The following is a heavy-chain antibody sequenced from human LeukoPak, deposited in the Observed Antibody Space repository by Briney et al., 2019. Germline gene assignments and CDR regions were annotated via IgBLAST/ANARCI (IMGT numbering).Heavy chain of an antibody. J-gene: IGHJ3*02. CDR3: ACVSRGSYSADDAFDI. V-gene: IGHV4-34*01. CDR1: GGSFSGYY. CDR2: INHSGST. Sequence: PSETLSLTCAVYGGSFSGYYWSWIRQPPGKGLEWIGEINHSGSTNYNPSLKSRVTISVDTSKNQFSLKLSSVTAADTAVYYCACVSRGSYSADDAFDIWGQGTMVTVSS. D-gene: IGHD1-26*01.